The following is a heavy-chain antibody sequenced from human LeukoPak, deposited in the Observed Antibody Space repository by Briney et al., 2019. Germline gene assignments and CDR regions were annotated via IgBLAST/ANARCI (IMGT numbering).Heavy chain of an antibody. CDR2: ISYDGSNK. V-gene: IGHV3-30*18. J-gene: IGHJ4*02. Sequence: GGSLRLSCAASGFTFSSYGMHWVRQAPGKGLEWVAVISYDGSNKYYADSVKGRFTISRDNSKNTLYLQMNSLRAEDTAVYYRAKAYGSGSGDFDYWGQGTLVTVSS. CDR3: AKAYGSGSGDFDY. D-gene: IGHD3-10*01. CDR1: GFTFSSYG.